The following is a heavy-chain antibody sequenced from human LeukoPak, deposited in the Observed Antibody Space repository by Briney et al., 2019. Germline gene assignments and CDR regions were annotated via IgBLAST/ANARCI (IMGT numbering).Heavy chain of an antibody. CDR1: GGSISRGSYY. Sequence: PSETLSLTCNVSGGSISRGSYYWGWVRQPPGKGLDWIVSMYYNGRIYYNPSLGSRVAISGDASRNQFSMRLTSVTAADSAVYYCARWNYDFYHMDVWGLGTTVTVSS. D-gene: IGHD3-3*01. CDR3: ARWNYDFYHMDV. V-gene: IGHV4-39*07. CDR2: MYYNGRI. J-gene: IGHJ6*03.